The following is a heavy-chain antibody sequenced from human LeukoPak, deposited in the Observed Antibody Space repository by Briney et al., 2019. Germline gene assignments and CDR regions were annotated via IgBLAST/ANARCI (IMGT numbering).Heavy chain of an antibody. V-gene: IGHV4-34*01. CDR3: ARGGGYYDSSGSIKGRLDY. Sequence: PLETLSLTCAVYGGSFSGYYWSWIRQPPGKGLEWIGEINHSGSTNYNPSLKSRVTISVDTSKNQFSLKLSSVTAADTAVYYCARGGGYYDSSGSIKGRLDYWGQGTLVTVSS. J-gene: IGHJ4*02. D-gene: IGHD3-22*01. CDR1: GGSFSGYY. CDR2: INHSGST.